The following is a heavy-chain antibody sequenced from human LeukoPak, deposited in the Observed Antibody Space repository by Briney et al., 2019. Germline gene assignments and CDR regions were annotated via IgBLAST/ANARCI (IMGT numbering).Heavy chain of an antibody. Sequence: SQTLSLTCTVSGGSISSGGYYWSWIRQPPGKGLEWIGYIYHSGSTYYNPSLKSRVTISVDRSKNQFSLKLSSVTAADTAVYYCAGLDEDFWSGSKFDYWGQGTLVTVSS. J-gene: IGHJ4*02. CDR2: IYHSGST. V-gene: IGHV4-30-2*01. D-gene: IGHD3-3*01. CDR1: GGSISSGGYY. CDR3: AGLDEDFWSGSKFDY.